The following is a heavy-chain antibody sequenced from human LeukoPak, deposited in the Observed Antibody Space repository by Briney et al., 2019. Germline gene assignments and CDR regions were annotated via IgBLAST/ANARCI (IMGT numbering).Heavy chain of an antibody. D-gene: IGHD4-17*01. CDR1: GGSISSGSYY. V-gene: IGHV4-61*02. J-gene: IGHJ4*02. Sequence: SETLSLTCTVSGGSISSGSYYWSWIRQPAGKGLEWIGRIYTSGSTNYNPSLKSRVTISVDTSKNQFSLKLSSVTAADTAVYYCASSNLTTVTGKIDYWGQGTLVTVSS. CDR2: IYTSGST. CDR3: ASSNLTTVTGKIDY.